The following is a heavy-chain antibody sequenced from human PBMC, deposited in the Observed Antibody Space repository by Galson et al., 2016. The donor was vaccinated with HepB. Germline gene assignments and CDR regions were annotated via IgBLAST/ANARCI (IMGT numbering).Heavy chain of an antibody. CDR3: HLQAPDS. CDR1: GFSLNNAW. D-gene: IGHD5-24*01. CDR2: IKSKSDGGTT. V-gene: IGHV3-15*01. Sequence: SLRLSCAASGFSLNNAWMSWIRQAPGKGLEWVGRIKSKSDGGTTDYGATVKGRFSIPRDESKNTLYLQMNSLQTEDTAVYYCHLQAPDSWGQGTLVTVSS. J-gene: IGHJ4*02.